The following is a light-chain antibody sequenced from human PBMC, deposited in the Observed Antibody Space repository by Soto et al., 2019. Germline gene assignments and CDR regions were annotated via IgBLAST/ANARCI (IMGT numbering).Light chain of an antibody. CDR1: SSDVGSYNL. J-gene: IGLJ1*01. CDR2: EGS. V-gene: IGLV2-23*01. Sequence: QSALTQPASVSGSPGQAITISCTGNSSDVGSYNLVSWYQQHPGKAPKLMIYEGSTRPSGVSNRFSGSKSGNTASLTISGLQAEDEADYYCCSYAGSSTYVFGTGTKVPV. CDR3: CSYAGSSTYV.